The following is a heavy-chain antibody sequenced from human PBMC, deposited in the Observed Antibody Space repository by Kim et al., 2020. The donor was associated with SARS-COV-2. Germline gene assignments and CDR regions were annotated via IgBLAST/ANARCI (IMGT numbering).Heavy chain of an antibody. V-gene: IGHV4-31*02. J-gene: IGHJ4*02. D-gene: IGHD6-13*01. Sequence: LKSRVTISVDTSKNQFSLKLSSVTAEDTAVYYCARGAGYSSSWHPYYFDYWGQGTLVTVSS. CDR3: ARGAGYSSSWHPYYFDY.